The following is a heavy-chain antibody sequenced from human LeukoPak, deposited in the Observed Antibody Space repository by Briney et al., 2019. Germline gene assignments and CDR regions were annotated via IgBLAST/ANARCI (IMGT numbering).Heavy chain of an antibody. J-gene: IGHJ5*02. D-gene: IGHD3-10*01. V-gene: IGHV4-61*08. CDR3: ARDTGFGPRGWFDP. CDR1: GGSISSGGYY. Sequence: SSETLSLTCTVSGGSISSGGYYWSWIRQHPGKGLEWIGYIYYSGSTYYNPSLKSRVTISVDTSKNQFSLKLSSVTAADTAVYYCARDTGFGPRGWFDPWGQGTLVTVSS. CDR2: IYYSGST.